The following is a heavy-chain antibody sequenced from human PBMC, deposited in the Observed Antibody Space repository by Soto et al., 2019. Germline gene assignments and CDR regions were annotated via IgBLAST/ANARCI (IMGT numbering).Heavy chain of an antibody. D-gene: IGHD3-9*01. CDR1: GYTLTELS. Sequence: GASVKVSCKVSGYTLTELSMHWVRQAPGKGLEWMGGFDPEDGETIYAQKFQGRVTMTEDTSTDTAYMELSSLRSEDTAVYYCATPPARDDTLRYFDWLLVYYFDYWGQGTLVTVSS. CDR2: FDPEDGET. J-gene: IGHJ4*02. V-gene: IGHV1-24*01. CDR3: ATPPARDDTLRYFDWLLVYYFDY.